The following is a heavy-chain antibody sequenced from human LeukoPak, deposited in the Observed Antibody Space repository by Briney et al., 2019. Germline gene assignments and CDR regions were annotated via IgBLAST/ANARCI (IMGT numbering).Heavy chain of an antibody. CDR2: MSPNTVNT. CDR1: GYTFTNYD. J-gene: IGHJ4*02. V-gene: IGHV1-8*01. Sequence: ASVKVSCKASGYTFTNYDINWVRQAPGRGLEWMGWMSPNTVNTGYALKFQGRLTMTKNASITTAYMELSSLTSEDTAVYYCARGVSDGEYEGGRGSWGQGTLVTVSS. D-gene: IGHD4-17*01. CDR3: ARGVSDGEYEGGRGS.